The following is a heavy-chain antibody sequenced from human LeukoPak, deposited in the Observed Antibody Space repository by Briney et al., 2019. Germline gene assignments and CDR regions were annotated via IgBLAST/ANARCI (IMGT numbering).Heavy chain of an antibody. CDR3: ARDGGGSYYYDSSGFDY. CDR2: ISSSSSYI. CDR1: GFTFSSYS. V-gene: IGHV3-21*01. J-gene: IGHJ4*02. Sequence: GGSLRLSCAASGFTFSSYSMNWVRQAPGKGLEWVSSISSSSSYIYYADSVKGRFTISRDNAQNSLYLQMNSLRAEDTAVYYCARDGGGSYYYDSSGFDYWGQGTLVAVSP. D-gene: IGHD3-22*01.